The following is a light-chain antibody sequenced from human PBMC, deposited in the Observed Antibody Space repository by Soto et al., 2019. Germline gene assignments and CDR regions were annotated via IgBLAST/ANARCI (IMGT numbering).Light chain of an antibody. V-gene: IGKV1-33*01. Sequence: DIQMTQSPFSLSASVGDRVTITCQASRDISNSLNWYQQRPGKAPKLLVHDASKLETGVPSRFSGGGSGTDFTFTISSLQPEDFVTYYCQQYDNLPRTFGQGTRLEMK. J-gene: IGKJ2*02. CDR2: DAS. CDR1: RDISNS. CDR3: QQYDNLPRT.